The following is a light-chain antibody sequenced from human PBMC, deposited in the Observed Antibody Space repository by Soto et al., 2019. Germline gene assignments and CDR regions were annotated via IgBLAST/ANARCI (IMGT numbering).Light chain of an antibody. J-gene: IGKJ5*01. CDR2: KAS. V-gene: IGKV1-5*03. CDR3: QQYNNWPPIT. CDR1: HYISTW. Sequence: DIQMTQSPSTLSASVGDRVTITCRASHYISTWLAWYQQKPGKAPKLLIYKASTLQSGVPSRFSGSGSGTEFTLTISSLQSEDFAVYYCQQYNNWPPITFGQGTRLEI.